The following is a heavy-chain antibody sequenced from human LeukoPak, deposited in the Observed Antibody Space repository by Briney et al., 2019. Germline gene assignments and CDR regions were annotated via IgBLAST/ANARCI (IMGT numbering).Heavy chain of an antibody. Sequence: SETLSLTCAVYGGSFSGYYWSWVRQPPGKGLEWIGEINHSGSTNYNPSLKSRVTISVDTSKNQFSLKLSSVTAADTAVYYCASAAYYYDSSGYAFDIWGQGTMVTVSS. CDR2: INHSGST. J-gene: IGHJ3*02. V-gene: IGHV4-34*01. D-gene: IGHD3-22*01. CDR3: ASAAYYYDSSGYAFDI. CDR1: GGSFSGYY.